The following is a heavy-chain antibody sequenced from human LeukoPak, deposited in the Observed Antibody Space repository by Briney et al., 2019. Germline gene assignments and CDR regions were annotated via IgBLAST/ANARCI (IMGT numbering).Heavy chain of an antibody. V-gene: IGHV3-74*01. CDR2: INSDGSST. CDR1: GFTFSSYW. J-gene: IGHJ5*01. CDR3: AKPISGGLAVTADWFHP. Sequence: PGGSLRLSCAASGFTFSSYWMHWVRQAPGKGLVWVSRINSDGSSTSYADSVRGRFTISRDNSKNTLYLQLNTLRADDTATYYCAKPISGGLAVTADWFHPWGQGTLVVVSS. D-gene: IGHD6-19*01.